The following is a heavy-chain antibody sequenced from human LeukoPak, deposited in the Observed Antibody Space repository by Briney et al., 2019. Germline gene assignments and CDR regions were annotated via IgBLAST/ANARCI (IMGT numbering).Heavy chain of an antibody. J-gene: IGHJ4*02. CDR3: AKDSGLIPPLYNFGY. D-gene: IGHD3-10*01. CDR1: GFTFSNYA. CDR2: ISYHGSNK. V-gene: IGHV3-30*18. Sequence: PGGSRRLSCAASGFTFSNYAMHWVRLAPGKGLESVTAISYHGSNKYSADSVKSRFTISRDNSKNSLYLQMESLRAEDTAVYYYAKDSGLIPPLYNFGYWGQETLVTVSS.